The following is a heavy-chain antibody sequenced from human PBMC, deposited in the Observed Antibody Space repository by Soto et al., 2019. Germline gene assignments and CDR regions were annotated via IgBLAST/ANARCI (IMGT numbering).Heavy chain of an antibody. D-gene: IGHD3-16*01. V-gene: IGHV3-23*01. CDR2: ISGSGETT. Sequence: EVQLLESGGGLVQPGGSLRLSCAASGFTFRTYAMNWVRQAPGKGLEWVSAISGSGETTYYADSVKGRFTISRDNSKNTLYLQMNSLRAEDTAIFYCAKPESRRSWGNGPDYWGQGTLVAVSS. CDR1: GFTFRTYA. J-gene: IGHJ4*02. CDR3: AKPESRRSWGNGPDY.